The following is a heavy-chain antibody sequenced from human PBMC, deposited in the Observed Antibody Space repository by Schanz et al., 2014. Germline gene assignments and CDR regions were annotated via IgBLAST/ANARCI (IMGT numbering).Heavy chain of an antibody. CDR1: GGSISSRNYY. V-gene: IGHV4-39*03. J-gene: IGHJ6*02. Sequence: QLQLQESGPGLVKPSETLSLTCTVSGGSISSRNYYWAWIRQPPGKGLEWIGTISYSGFPYFNPSLKSRLTISVDTSKNQSSLRLTSVTAADTAVYYCYGMDVWGQGTTVTVSS. CDR2: ISYSGFP. CDR3: YGMDV.